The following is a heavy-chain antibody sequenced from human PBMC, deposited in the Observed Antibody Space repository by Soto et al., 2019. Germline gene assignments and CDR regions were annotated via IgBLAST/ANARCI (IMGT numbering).Heavy chain of an antibody. CDR1: GGTFSSYT. J-gene: IGHJ4*02. CDR2: IIPILGIA. D-gene: IGHD2-21*01. CDR3: ASTKAYCGGDCYDY. V-gene: IGHV1-69*02. Sequence: SVKVSCKSSGGTFSSYTISWVRQAPGQGLEWMGRIIPILGIANYAQKFQGRVTITADKSTSTAYMELSSLRSEDTAVYYCASTKAYCGGDCYDYWGQGTLVTVSS.